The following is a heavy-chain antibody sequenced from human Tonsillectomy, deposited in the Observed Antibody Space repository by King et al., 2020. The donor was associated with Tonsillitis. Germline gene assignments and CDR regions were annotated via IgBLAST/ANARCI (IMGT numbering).Heavy chain of an antibody. CDR2: ISAHNGNT. Sequence: QLVQSGAEVKKPGASVKVSCKASGYTFTNYGISWVRQAPGQGLEWMGWISAHNGNTNYAQKLQGRVTMTTDTSTSTAYMELRSLRSDDTAVYYCARWTTTVTTAVYNYFDPWAQGTLVTVSS. J-gene: IGHJ5*02. CDR1: GYTFTNYG. V-gene: IGHV1-18*04. D-gene: IGHD4-11*01. CDR3: ARWTTTVTTAVYNYFDP.